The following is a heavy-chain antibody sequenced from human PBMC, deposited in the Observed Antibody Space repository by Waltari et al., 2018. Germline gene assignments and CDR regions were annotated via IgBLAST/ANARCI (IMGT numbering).Heavy chain of an antibody. CDR1: GGTFSSYA. J-gene: IGHJ5*02. D-gene: IGHD3-22*01. CDR3: ASKGTYYYDSSGYPNWFDP. CDR2: IIPIFGTA. V-gene: IGHV1-69*14. Sequence: QVQLVQSGAEVKKPGSSVKVSCKASGGTFSSYAISWVRQAPGQGLEWMGGIIPIFGTANYAQKVQGRVTMTADKSTSTAYMELSSLRSEDTAVYYCASKGTYYYDSSGYPNWFDPWGQGTLVTVSS.